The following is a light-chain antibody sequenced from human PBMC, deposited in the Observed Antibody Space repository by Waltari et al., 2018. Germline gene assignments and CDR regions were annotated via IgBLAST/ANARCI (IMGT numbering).Light chain of an antibody. CDR1: QSVTSL. CDR3: QQRDNWPPVYT. CDR2: DAS. Sequence: ETVLTQSPATLSLSPGERATLSCRASQSVTSLLAWYQQKPGQAPRLLIYDASNRASGIPARFIGSGSGTDFTLTISSLEPEDFAVYYCQQRDNWPPVYTFGQGTKLEIK. J-gene: IGKJ2*01. V-gene: IGKV3-11*01.